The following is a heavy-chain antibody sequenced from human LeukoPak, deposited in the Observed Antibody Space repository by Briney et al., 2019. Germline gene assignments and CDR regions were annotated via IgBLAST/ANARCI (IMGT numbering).Heavy chain of an antibody. CDR2: IYYSGST. V-gene: IGHV4-59*01. Sequence: SETLSLTCTVSGGSISTYYWSWIRQPPGNGLEWIGYIYYSGSTNYNPSLKSRVTISVDTSKNQFSLKLSSVIAADTAVYYCARVVGSGYSDYWGQGTLVTVSS. CDR1: GGSISTYY. D-gene: IGHD5-12*01. CDR3: ARVVGSGYSDY. J-gene: IGHJ4*02.